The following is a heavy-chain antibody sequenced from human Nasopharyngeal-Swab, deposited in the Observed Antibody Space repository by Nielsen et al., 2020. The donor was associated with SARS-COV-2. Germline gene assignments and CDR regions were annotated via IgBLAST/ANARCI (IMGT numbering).Heavy chain of an antibody. J-gene: IGHJ3*02. CDR2: IYYSGST. Sequence: WIRQPPGKGLEWIGYIYYSGSTYYNPSLKSRVTISVDTSKNQFSLKLSSVTAAGTAVYYCARQGTRCSGGSCYWDAFDIWGQGTMVTVSS. CDR3: ARQGTRCSGGSCYWDAFDI. D-gene: IGHD2-15*01. V-gene: IGHV4-30-4*01.